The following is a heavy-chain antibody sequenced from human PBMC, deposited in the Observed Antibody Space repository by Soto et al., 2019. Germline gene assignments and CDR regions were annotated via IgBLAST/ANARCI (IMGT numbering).Heavy chain of an antibody. Sequence: GGPLRLSCAASGFTFSSYTMSWVRQAPGKGLEWVSTISGSGSSTYSADSVKGRFTISRDNSKNTLYLQMNSLRAEDTAVYYCAKDYCLSMSCYVFDYWGQGALVTVSS. V-gene: IGHV3-23*01. CDR3: AKDYCLSMSCYVFDY. CDR2: ISGSGSST. CDR1: GFTFSSYT. D-gene: IGHD2-2*01. J-gene: IGHJ4*02.